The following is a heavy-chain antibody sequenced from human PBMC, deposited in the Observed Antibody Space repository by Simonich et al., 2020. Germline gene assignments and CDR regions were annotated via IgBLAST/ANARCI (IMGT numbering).Heavy chain of an antibody. J-gene: IGHJ1*01. V-gene: IGHV3-9*01. Sequence: EVQLVESGGGLVQPGRSLRLSCAASGFTFDDYAMHWVRQVPGRGLAWVSGIIWNSGSIGYADSVKGRFTISRDNAKNSLYLQMNSLRAEDTALYYCAKDVAAAGTEYFQHWGQGTLVTVSS. CDR1: GFTFDDYA. CDR2: IIWNSGSI. D-gene: IGHD6-13*01. CDR3: AKDVAAAGTEYFQH.